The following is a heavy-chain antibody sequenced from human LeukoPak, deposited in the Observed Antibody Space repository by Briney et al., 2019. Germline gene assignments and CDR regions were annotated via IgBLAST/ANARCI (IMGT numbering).Heavy chain of an antibody. CDR3: ARDLGHSSGWEGGYYFDY. CDR2: ISSSSSYI. J-gene: IGHJ4*02. Sequence: GGSLRLSCAASGFTFSSYSVNWVRQAPGKGLEWVSSISSSSSYIYYADSVKGRFTISRDNAKNSLYLQMNSLRAEDTAVYYCARDLGHSSGWEGGYYFDYWGQGTLVTVSS. CDR1: GFTFSSYS. V-gene: IGHV3-21*01. D-gene: IGHD6-19*01.